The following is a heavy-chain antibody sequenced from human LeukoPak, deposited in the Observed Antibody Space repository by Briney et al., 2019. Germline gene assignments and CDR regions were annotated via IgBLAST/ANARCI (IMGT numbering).Heavy chain of an antibody. CDR2: IRYDGSNK. Sequence: GGSLRLSCAASGFTFSSYGVHWVRQAPGKGLEWVAFIRYDGSNKYYADSVKGRFTISRDNSKNTLYLQMNSLRAEDTAVYYCAKDQDIVVVPAAPKSGYFDYWGQGTLVTVSS. J-gene: IGHJ4*02. D-gene: IGHD2-2*01. CDR1: GFTFSSYG. V-gene: IGHV3-30*02. CDR3: AKDQDIVVVPAAPKSGYFDY.